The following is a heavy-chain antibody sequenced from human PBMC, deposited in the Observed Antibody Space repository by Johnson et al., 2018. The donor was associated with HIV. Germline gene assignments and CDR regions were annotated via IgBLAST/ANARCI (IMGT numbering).Heavy chain of an antibody. J-gene: IGHJ3*02. V-gene: IGHV3-66*01. D-gene: IGHD4-17*01. Sequence: VQLVESGGGLAQPGGSLRLSCAASGFTFSSYWMSWVRQAPGKGLEWVSVIYSGGSTYYADSVKGRFTISRDNSKNTLYLQMNSLRAEDTAVYYCASSFDYGDAFDIWGQGTMVTVSA. CDR3: ASSFDYGDAFDI. CDR2: IYSGGST. CDR1: GFTFSSYW.